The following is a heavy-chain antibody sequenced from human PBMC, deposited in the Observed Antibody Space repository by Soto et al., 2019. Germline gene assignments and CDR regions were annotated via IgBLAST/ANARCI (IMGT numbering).Heavy chain of an antibody. CDR2: IIHSGST. D-gene: IGHD3-3*01. CDR1: GGSFSGYY. CDR3: ARAIFWSGYYAVYYFDY. V-gene: IGHV4-34*12. Sequence: PSETLSLTCAVYGGSFSGYYWSWIRQPPGKGLEWIGEIIHSGSTKYNPSLRSRVTISVDTSKNQFSLKLSSVTAADTAVYYCARAIFWSGYYAVYYFDYWGQGTLVTVSS. J-gene: IGHJ4*02.